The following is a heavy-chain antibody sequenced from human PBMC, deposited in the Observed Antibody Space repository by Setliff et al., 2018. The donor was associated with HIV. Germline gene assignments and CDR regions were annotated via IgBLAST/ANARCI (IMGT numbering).Heavy chain of an antibody. D-gene: IGHD3-22*01. CDR3: ARRRNDYYDSSGYHYGDAFDI. CDR1: GSSFTSYW. V-gene: IGHV5-51*01. CDR2: IYPGDSDT. J-gene: IGHJ3*02. Sequence: ESLKISCKGSGSSFTSYWIGWVRQMPGKGLEWMGIIYPGDSDTRYSPSFQGQVTISADKSISTAYLQWSSLKASDTAMYYCARRRNDYYDSSGYHYGDAFDIWGQGTMVTVSS.